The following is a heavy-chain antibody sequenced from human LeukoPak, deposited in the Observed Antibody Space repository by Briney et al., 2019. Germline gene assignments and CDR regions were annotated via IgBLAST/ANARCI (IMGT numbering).Heavy chain of an antibody. Sequence: SETLSLTCAVSGGSISSGGYSWSWIRQPPGKGLEWIGYIYHSGSTYYNPSLKSRVTISVDRSKNQFSLKLSSVTAADTAVYYRARGYYYYGMDVWGQGTTVTVSS. CDR1: GGSISSGGYS. V-gene: IGHV4-30-2*01. CDR2: IYHSGST. CDR3: ARGYYYYGMDV. J-gene: IGHJ6*02.